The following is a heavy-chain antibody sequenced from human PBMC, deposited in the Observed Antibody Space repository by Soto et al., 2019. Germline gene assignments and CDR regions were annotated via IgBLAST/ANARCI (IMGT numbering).Heavy chain of an antibody. Sequence: QVQLVQSGGEVKKPGASVTVSCKASGYTFINYHITWVRQAPGQGLEWMAWINTYNGMTDYAQRFQGRVTMTRDISTSTAYMELRNLGSDDTAVYFCAKSPLGEMATDWGQGTLVTVSS. CDR1: GYTFINYH. V-gene: IGHV1-18*01. CDR2: INTYNGMT. J-gene: IGHJ4*02. D-gene: IGHD5-12*01. CDR3: AKSPLGEMATD.